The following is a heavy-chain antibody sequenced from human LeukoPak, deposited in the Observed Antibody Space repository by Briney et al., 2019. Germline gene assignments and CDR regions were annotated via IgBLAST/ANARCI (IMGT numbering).Heavy chain of an antibody. Sequence: PGRSLRLSCAASGLTFSNYGMHWVRQAPGKGLEWVAVIWFDESYKYYADSVKGRFTISRDNSNNTLYLQTTSLRDDDTAVYYCVRAKRRDRYWAFFQYWGQGTLVTVSS. CDR2: IWFDESYK. D-gene: IGHD2-8*02. CDR3: VRAKRRDRYWAFFQY. J-gene: IGHJ1*01. V-gene: IGHV3-33*01. CDR1: GLTFSNYG.